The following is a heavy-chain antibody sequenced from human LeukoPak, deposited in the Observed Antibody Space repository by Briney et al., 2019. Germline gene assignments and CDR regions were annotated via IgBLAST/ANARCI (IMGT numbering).Heavy chain of an antibody. Sequence: SETLSLTCAVSGYSISSDYYWGWIRQPPGKGLEWIGIIYHSGSTYYNPSLKSRVTISVDTSQNHFSLKLSSMTAADTAVYYCARVRSRSSSLMGGYLDYWGQGTLVTVSS. D-gene: IGHD6-13*01. J-gene: IGHJ4*02. V-gene: IGHV4-38-2*01. CDR1: GYSISSDYY. CDR2: IYHSGST. CDR3: ARVRSRSSSLMGGYLDY.